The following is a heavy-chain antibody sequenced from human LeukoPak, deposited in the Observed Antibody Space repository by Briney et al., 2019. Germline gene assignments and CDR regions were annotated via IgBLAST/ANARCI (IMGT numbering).Heavy chain of an antibody. J-gene: IGHJ3*02. CDR3: ATGSPLLWFGELLGAFDI. V-gene: IGHV1-69*13. CDR2: IIPIFGTA. CDR1: GGTFSSYA. D-gene: IGHD3-10*01. Sequence: GASVKVSCKASGGTFSSYAISWVRQAPGQGLEWMGGIIPIFGTANYAQKFQGGVTITADESTSTAYMELSSLRSEDTAVYYCATGSPLLWFGELLGAFDIWGQGTMVTVSS.